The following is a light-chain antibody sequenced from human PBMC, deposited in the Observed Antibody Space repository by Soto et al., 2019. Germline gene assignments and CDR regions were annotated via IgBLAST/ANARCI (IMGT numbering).Light chain of an antibody. V-gene: IGKV4-1*01. Sequence: DIVMTQSPDSLAVSLGERATINCKSSQSVLYSSNNKNYLAWYPQRPGQPPKLLIYWASTRESGVPDRLSGSGSGTDFTLTITSLQAEDVAVYYCQQYESTPPTFGQGTKLEIK. CDR3: QQYESTPPT. J-gene: IGKJ2*01. CDR2: WAS. CDR1: QSVLYSSNNKNY.